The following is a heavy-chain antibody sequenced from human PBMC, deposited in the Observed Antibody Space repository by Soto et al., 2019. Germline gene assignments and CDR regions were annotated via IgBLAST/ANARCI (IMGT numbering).Heavy chain of an antibody. D-gene: IGHD2-8*01. V-gene: IGHV1-18*04. CDR3: ARDRCTTDRCDTHHFDV. J-gene: IGHJ6*02. CDR1: GYTFTSYG. Sequence: QVQLVQSGGEVTKPGASVKVSCKSSGYTFTSYGVSWVRQAPGQGLEWLGWISVYTGNTKQAQKFQDRVTLTTEASTGTASLELRNLRSDDTAVYYCARDRCTTDRCDTHHFDVWGQGTTVTVSS. CDR2: ISVYTGNT.